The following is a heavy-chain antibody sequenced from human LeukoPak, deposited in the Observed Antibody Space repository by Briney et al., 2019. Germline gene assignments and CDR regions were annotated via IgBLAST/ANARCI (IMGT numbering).Heavy chain of an antibody. Sequence: PGGSLRLSCAASRFSFSNYAMSWVRQAPGKGLEWVSTISGSGGSTYYADSVKGRFTISRDNSKNTLYLQMNSLRAEDTALYYCAKGGPFGVLTPYYFDYWGQGTLVTVSS. CDR3: AKGGPFGVLTPYYFDY. J-gene: IGHJ4*02. D-gene: IGHD3-3*01. CDR1: RFSFSNYA. V-gene: IGHV3-23*01. CDR2: ISGSGGST.